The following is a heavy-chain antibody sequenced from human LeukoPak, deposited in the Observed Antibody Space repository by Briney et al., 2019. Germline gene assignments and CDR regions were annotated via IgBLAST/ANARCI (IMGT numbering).Heavy chain of an antibody. CDR2: IKSKTDGGTT. CDR1: GFTLSNAW. Sequence: GGSLRLSCAASGFTLSNAWMSWVRQAPGKGLEWVGRIKSKTDGGTTDYAAPVKGRFTISRDDSKNTLYLQMNSLKTEDTAVYYCTTVPNYYDSSGYLLIDYWGQGTLVTVSS. D-gene: IGHD3-22*01. V-gene: IGHV3-15*01. J-gene: IGHJ4*02. CDR3: TTVPNYYDSSGYLLIDY.